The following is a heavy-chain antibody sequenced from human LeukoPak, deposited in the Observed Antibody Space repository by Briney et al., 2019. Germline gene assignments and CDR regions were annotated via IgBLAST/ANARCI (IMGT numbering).Heavy chain of an antibody. CDR1: GGSFSGYY. J-gene: IGHJ4*02. D-gene: IGHD5-18*01. V-gene: IGHV4-34*01. CDR3: ASSLVRADMVTGIDY. CDR2: INRSGST. Sequence: SETLSLTCAVYGGSFSGYYWIWIRQPPGKGLEWIGEINRSGSTTYNPTLKSRVTISLDTSKNQFSLKLSSVTAADTAVYYCASSLVRADMVTGIDYWGQGTLVTVSS.